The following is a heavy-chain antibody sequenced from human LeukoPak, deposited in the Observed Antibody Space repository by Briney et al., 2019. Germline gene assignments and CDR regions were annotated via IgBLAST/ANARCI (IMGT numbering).Heavy chain of an antibody. CDR3: ARARKWYYGSGSYYPYYFDY. D-gene: IGHD3-10*01. CDR2: INHSGST. CDR1: GGSFSGYY. J-gene: IGHJ4*02. V-gene: IGHV4-34*01. Sequence: SETLSLTCAVYGGSFSGYYWSWIRQPPGKGVEWVGEINHSGSTNYNPSLKSRVTISVDTSKNQFSLKLSSVTAADTAVYYCARARKWYYGSGSYYPYYFDYWGQGTLVTVSS.